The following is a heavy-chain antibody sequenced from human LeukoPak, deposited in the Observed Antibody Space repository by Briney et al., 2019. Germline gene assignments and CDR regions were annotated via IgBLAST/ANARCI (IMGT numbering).Heavy chain of an antibody. V-gene: IGHV3-11*04. Sequence: PGGSLRLSCAASGFTFTDYWMSWIRQAPGKGLEWISYISISGGTIYYAESVKGRFTISRDNAKSSLYLQMNSLRGEDTAVYYCARVGQFDSWGQGTPVTVSS. CDR2: ISISGGTI. CDR1: GFTFTDYW. CDR3: ARVGQFDS. J-gene: IGHJ4*02.